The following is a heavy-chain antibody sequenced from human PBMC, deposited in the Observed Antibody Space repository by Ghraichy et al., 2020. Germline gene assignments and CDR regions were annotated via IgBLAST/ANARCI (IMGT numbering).Heavy chain of an antibody. CDR2: IYYSGST. D-gene: IGHD6-6*01. Sequence: SETLSLTCTVSGGSISSYYWSWIRQPPGKGLEWIGYIYYSGSTNYNPSLKSRVTISVDTSKNQFSLKLSSVTAADTAVYYCAREGSSGRSPGFDYWGQGTLVTVSS. V-gene: IGHV4-59*01. CDR1: GGSISSYY. CDR3: AREGSSGRSPGFDY. J-gene: IGHJ4*02.